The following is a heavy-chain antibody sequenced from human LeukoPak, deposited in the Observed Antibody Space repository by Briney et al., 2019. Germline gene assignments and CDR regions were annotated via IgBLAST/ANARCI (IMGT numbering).Heavy chain of an antibody. D-gene: IGHD3-3*01. Sequence: SETLSLTCAVYGGSFSGYYWSWIRQPPGKGLEWIGEINHSGSTNYNPSLKSRVTISVDTSKNQFSLKRSSVTAADTAVYYCARGLRITIFGVVRKNWFDPWGQGTLVTVSS. CDR2: INHSGST. CDR3: ARGLRITIFGVVRKNWFDP. CDR1: GGSFSGYY. J-gene: IGHJ5*02. V-gene: IGHV4-34*01.